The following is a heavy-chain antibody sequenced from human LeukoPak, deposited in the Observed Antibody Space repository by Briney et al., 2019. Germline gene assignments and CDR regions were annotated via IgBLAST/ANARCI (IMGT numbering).Heavy chain of an antibody. Sequence: PSETLSLTCTVSGGSISSSSYYWGWIRQPPGKGLEWIGSIYYSGSTYYNPSLKSRVTISVDTSKNQFSLKLSSVTAADTAVYYCARHVLHYYGSGSYVFDYWGQGTLVTVSS. CDR2: IYYSGST. V-gene: IGHV4-39*01. D-gene: IGHD3-10*01. CDR3: ARHVLHYYGSGSYVFDY. J-gene: IGHJ4*02. CDR1: GGSISSSSYY.